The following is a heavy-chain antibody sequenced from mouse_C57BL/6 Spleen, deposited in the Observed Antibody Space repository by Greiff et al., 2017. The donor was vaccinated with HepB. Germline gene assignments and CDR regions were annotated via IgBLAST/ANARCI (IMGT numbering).Heavy chain of an antibody. Sequence: EVMLVESGGGLVKPGGSLKLSCAASGFTFSSYTMSWVRQTPEKRLEWVATISGGGGNTYYPDSVKGRFTLSRDNAKNTLYLQMSSLRSEDTALYYCARIYCGNYAYYFDYWGQGTTLTVSS. J-gene: IGHJ2*01. D-gene: IGHD2-1*01. CDR3: ARIYCGNYAYYFDY. V-gene: IGHV5-9*01. CDR2: ISGGGGNT. CDR1: GFTFSSYT.